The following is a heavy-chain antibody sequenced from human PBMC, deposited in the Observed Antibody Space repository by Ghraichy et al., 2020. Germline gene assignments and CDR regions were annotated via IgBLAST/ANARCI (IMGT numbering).Heavy chain of an antibody. J-gene: IGHJ5*02. Sequence: SLNISCKGSGYSFTSYWIGWVRQMPGKGLEWMGIIYPGDSDTRYSPSFQGQVTISADKSISTAYLQWSSLKASDTAMYYCARHPYYYGSGSYYNPLWFDAWGQGTLVTVSS. CDR2: IYPGDSDT. D-gene: IGHD3-10*01. V-gene: IGHV5-51*01. CDR3: ARHPYYYGSGSYYNPLWFDA. CDR1: GYSFTSYW.